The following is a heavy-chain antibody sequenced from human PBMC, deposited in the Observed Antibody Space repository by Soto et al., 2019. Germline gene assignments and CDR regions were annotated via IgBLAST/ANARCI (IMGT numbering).Heavy chain of an antibody. CDR1: SGSISSSNW. CDR2: IYHSGST. D-gene: IGHD2-2*01. CDR3: ARAIVVVPAAMLGAYYYYYYMDV. V-gene: IGHV4-4*02. Sequence: SETLSLTCAVSSGSISSSNWWSWVRQPPGKGLEWIGEIYHSGSTNYNPSLKSRVTISVDTSKNQFSLKLSSVTAADTAVYYCARAIVVVPAAMLGAYYYYYYMDVWGKGTTVTVSS. J-gene: IGHJ6*03.